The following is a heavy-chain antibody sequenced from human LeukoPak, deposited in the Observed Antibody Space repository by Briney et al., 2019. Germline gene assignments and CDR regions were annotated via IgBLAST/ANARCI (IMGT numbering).Heavy chain of an antibody. V-gene: IGHV1-18*01. CDR2: ISAYNGNT. D-gene: IGHD3-22*01. CDR3: ARDRSYYYDSSGYPPSDY. Sequence: ASVKVSCKASGYTFTSYGISWVRQAPGQGLEWMGWISAYNGNTNYAQKLQGRVTMTTDTCTSTAYMELRSLRSDDTAVYYCARDRSYYYDSSGYPPSDYWGQGTLVTVSS. CDR1: GYTFTSYG. J-gene: IGHJ4*02.